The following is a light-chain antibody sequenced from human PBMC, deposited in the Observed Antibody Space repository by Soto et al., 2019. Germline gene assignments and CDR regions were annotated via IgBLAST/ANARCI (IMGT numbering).Light chain of an antibody. CDR2: GAN. V-gene: IGKV1-39*01. CDR3: QQKYGTRGT. CDR1: QSISRY. J-gene: IGKJ1*01. Sequence: DIQLTQSPSSLSASVGDRITITCRSSQSISRYLNRYQQRPGTAPKVLIFGANSLQSGDPSRFSGSGSGTEFTRTISSLQPEDVATYYCQQKYGTRGTFRQRTKV.